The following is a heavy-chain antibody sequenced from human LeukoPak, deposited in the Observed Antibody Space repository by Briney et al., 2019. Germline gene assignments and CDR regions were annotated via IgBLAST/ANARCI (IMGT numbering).Heavy chain of an antibody. V-gene: IGHV4-34*01. CDR2: INHSGST. D-gene: IGHD1-14*01. CDR1: GGSFSGYY. Sequence: SETLSLTCAVYGGSFSGYYWSWIRQPPGKGLEWIGEINHSGSTNYNPSLKGRVTISVDTSKNQFSLKLSSVTAADTAVYYCARHVTGYYFDSWGQGTLVTVSS. J-gene: IGHJ4*02. CDR3: ARHVTGYYFDS.